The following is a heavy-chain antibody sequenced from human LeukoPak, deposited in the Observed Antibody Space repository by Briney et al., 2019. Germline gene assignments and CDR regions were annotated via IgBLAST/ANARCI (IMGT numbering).Heavy chain of an antibody. Sequence: GGSLRLSCAASGFTFSSYAMSWVRQAPGKGLEWVSAISGSGGSTYYADSVKGRFTISRDNSKNTLYLQMNSLRAEDTAVYYCANTNYDFWSGYYSYFDYWGQGTLVTVSS. D-gene: IGHD3-3*01. CDR1: GFTFSSYA. V-gene: IGHV3-23*01. CDR3: ANTNYDFWSGYYSYFDY. J-gene: IGHJ4*02. CDR2: ISGSGGST.